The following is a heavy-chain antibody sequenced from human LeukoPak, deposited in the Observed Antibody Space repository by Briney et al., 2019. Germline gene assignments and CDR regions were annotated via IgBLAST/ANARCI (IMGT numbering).Heavy chain of an antibody. Sequence: SVKVSCKASGGTFSSYAISWVRQAPGQGLEWMGGIIPIFGTANCAQKFQGRVTITTDESKSTAYMELSSLRSEDTAVYYCARGLYCGGDCYLYWGQGTLVTVSS. V-gene: IGHV1-69*05. CDR2: IIPIFGTA. CDR3: ARGLYCGGDCYLY. CDR1: GGTFSSYA. D-gene: IGHD2-21*02. J-gene: IGHJ4*02.